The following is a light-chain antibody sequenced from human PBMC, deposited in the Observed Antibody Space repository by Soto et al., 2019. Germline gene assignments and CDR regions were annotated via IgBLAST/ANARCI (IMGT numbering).Light chain of an antibody. V-gene: IGKV1-39*01. Sequence: DIQMTHSPSSLSASVGDRVTITCRASQSISTYLNWYQQKPGKAPKLLIYAASSLQGGVPSRFSGSGSGTDFTLTISSLQPEDFATYYCQQSYSTPITFGQGTRLEIK. J-gene: IGKJ5*01. CDR2: AAS. CDR1: QSISTY. CDR3: QQSYSTPIT.